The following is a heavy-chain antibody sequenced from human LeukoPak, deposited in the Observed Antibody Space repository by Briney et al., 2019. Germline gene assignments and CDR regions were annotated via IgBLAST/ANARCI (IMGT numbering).Heavy chain of an antibody. CDR2: IYTSGST. D-gene: IGHD2-2*01. V-gene: IGHV4-61*02. CDR1: GGSINSSSYY. CDR3: ARDNFLYCSSTSCYAWDWFDP. J-gene: IGHJ5*02. Sequence: SETLSLTCTVSGGSINSSSYYWSWIRQPAGKGLEWIGRIYTSGSTNYNPSLKSRVTISVDTSKNQFSLKLSSVTAADTAVYYCARDNFLYCSSTSCYAWDWFDPWGQGTLVTVSS.